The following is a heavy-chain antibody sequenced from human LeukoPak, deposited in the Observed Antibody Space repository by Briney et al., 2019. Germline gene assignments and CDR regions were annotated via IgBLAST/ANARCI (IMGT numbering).Heavy chain of an antibody. CDR1: GYTFTGYY. D-gene: IGHD5-18*01. CDR3: VREIKGWVQLWSRLGFDY. Sequence: ASVKVSCKASGYTFTGYYMHWVRQAPGQGLEWMGWINPNSGGTNYAQKFQGRVTMTRDTSISTAYMELSRLRSDDTAVYYCVREIKGWVQLWSRLGFDYWGQGTLVTVSS. CDR2: INPNSGGT. V-gene: IGHV1-2*02. J-gene: IGHJ4*02.